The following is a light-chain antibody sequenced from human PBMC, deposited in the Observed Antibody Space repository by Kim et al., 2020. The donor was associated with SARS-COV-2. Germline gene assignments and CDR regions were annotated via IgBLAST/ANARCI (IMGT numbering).Light chain of an antibody. Sequence: YELTQPPSVSVAPGKTARITCGGNNIGSKSVYWYQQKSGQAPVLAVFDDSDRPSGIPERFSGSRSGNTATLTVIRVEAGDEADYYCQVWDTNSDHVVFGGGTQLPVL. V-gene: IGLV3-21*03. CDR2: DDS. CDR3: QVWDTNSDHVV. J-gene: IGLJ2*01. CDR1: NIGSKS.